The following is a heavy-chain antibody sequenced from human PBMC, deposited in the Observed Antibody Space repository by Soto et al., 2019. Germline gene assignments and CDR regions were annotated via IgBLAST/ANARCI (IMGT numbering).Heavy chain of an antibody. J-gene: IGHJ4*02. CDR1: GFTFSHYA. CDR3: AREPGYKWHHTYGIEF. V-gene: IGHV3-30*04. CDR2: VSHDQSNK. D-gene: IGHD1-20*01. Sequence: PGGSLRLSCAASGFTFSHYAMHWVRQAPGKGLEWVAFVSHDQSNKYYAASVKGRFTISRDNSKNILYLQMSSLRPADTAVYYCAREPGYKWHHTYGIEFWGQGTLVTVSS.